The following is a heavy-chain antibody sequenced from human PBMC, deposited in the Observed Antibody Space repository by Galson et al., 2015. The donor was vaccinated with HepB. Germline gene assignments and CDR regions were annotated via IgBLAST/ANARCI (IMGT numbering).Heavy chain of an antibody. CDR1: GFAFSGYW. CDR3: ATAGSYRFDY. D-gene: IGHD6-6*01. Sequence: SLRLSCAASGFAFSGYWMNWVRQAPGKGLMWVSRINSDGTTINYADSVKGRFTISRDNSKNTLYLKMNSLRAEDTGFYYCATAGSYRFDYWGQGTLATVSS. V-gene: IGHV3-74*01. J-gene: IGHJ4*02. CDR2: INSDGTTI.